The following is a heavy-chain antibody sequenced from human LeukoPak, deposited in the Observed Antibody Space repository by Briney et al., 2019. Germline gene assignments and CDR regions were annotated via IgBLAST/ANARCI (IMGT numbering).Heavy chain of an antibody. J-gene: IGHJ4*02. CDR2: IHENGGTT. D-gene: IGHD2-21*01. CDR3: AKDFRIGYSAHFDY. CDR1: GFTFRSHA. V-gene: IGHV3-23*01. Sequence: GGSLRLSCVGSGFTFRSHAMSWVRQAPEKGLEFVSGIHENGGTTYYADSVKGRFSISRDNSKNTLYLQMDSLRGEDTAVYYCAKDFRIGYSAHFDYWGQGALVTVSS.